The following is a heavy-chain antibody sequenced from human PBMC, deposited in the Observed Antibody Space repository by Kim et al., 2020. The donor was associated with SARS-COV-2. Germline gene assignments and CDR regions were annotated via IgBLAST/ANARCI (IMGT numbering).Heavy chain of an antibody. Sequence: GGSLRLSCAASGFTFSSYAMHWVRQAPGKGLEWVAVISYDGSNKYYADSVKGRFTISRDNSKNTLYLQMNSLRAEDTAVYYCARDLGFVVVPAAMTYWGQGTLVTVSS. V-gene: IGHV3-30*04. CDR3: ARDLGFVVVPAAMTY. CDR2: ISYDGSNK. CDR1: GFTFSSYA. D-gene: IGHD2-2*01. J-gene: IGHJ4*02.